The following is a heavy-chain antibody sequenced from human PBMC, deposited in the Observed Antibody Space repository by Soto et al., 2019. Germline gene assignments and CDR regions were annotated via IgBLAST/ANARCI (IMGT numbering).Heavy chain of an antibody. CDR2: VYYTGIT. Sequence: PSETLSLTCTVSGGSVSRNNYYCNWIRQPPGKGLEWIGYVYYTGITDYNSSLKSRVTISLDTSENQFSLRLTSVTAADTAVYYGSREEVGYYGMDVWGQGTTVTVSS. D-gene: IGHD1-26*01. CDR3: SREEVGYYGMDV. J-gene: IGHJ6*02. CDR1: GGSVSRNNYY. V-gene: IGHV4-61*01.